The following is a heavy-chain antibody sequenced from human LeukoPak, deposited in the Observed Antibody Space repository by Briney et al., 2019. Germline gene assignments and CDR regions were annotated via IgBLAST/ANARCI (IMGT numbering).Heavy chain of an antibody. Sequence: ASVKVSCKASGYSFSSYDINWVRQATGQGLEWMGWMNPNSGNTGYAQKFRGRVTMTRNTSINTAYMELSSLRSEDTAVYFCTRAGERPIRYFDYWGQGTPVTVSS. CDR1: GYSFSSYD. CDR3: TRAGERPIRYFDY. D-gene: IGHD3-9*01. J-gene: IGHJ4*02. CDR2: MNPNSGNT. V-gene: IGHV1-8*01.